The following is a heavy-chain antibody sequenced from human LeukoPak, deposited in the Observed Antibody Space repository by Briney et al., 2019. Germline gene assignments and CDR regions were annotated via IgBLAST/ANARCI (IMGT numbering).Heavy chain of an antibody. J-gene: IGHJ4*02. Sequence: GGSLRLSCAAPGFTFSSYWMHWVRQAPGKGLVWVSRINSDGSSTSYADSVKGRFTISRDNAKNTLYLQMNSLRAEDTAVYYCARVGTLYYYGSGFDYWGQGTLVTVSS. CDR2: INSDGSST. V-gene: IGHV3-74*01. CDR1: GFTFSSYW. D-gene: IGHD3-10*01. CDR3: ARVGTLYYYGSGFDY.